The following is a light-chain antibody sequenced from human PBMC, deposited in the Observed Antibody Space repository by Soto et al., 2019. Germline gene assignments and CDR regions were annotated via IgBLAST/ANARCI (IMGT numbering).Light chain of an antibody. CDR2: DAS. V-gene: IGKV3-11*01. J-gene: IGKJ3*01. Sequence: EIVLTQSPATRSLSPGERATLSCRASQSVSSYLAWYQQKPGQAPRLLIYDASNRATGIPARFSGSGSGTDFTLTISSLEPEDFAVYYCHQRSNWPLTFGPGTKVDIK. CDR3: HQRSNWPLT. CDR1: QSVSSY.